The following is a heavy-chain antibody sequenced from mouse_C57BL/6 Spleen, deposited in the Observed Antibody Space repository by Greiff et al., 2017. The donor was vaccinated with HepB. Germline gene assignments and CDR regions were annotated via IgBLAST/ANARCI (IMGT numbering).Heavy chain of an antibody. V-gene: IGHV1-76*01. CDR3: ARERVVVANEVGYFDY. J-gene: IGHJ2*01. D-gene: IGHD1-1*01. Sequence: LVESGAELVRPGASVKLSCKASGYTFTDYYINWVKQRPGQGLEWIARIYPGSGNTYYNEKFKGKATLTAEKSSSTAYMQLSSLTSEDSAVYFCARERVVVANEVGYFDYWGQGTTLTVSS. CDR1: GYTFTDYY. CDR2: IYPGSGNT.